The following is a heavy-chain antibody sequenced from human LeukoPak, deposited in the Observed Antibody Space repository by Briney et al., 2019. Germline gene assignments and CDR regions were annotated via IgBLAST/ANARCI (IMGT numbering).Heavy chain of an antibody. D-gene: IGHD4-17*01. CDR3: ARDHREYGERGAFDI. CDR1: GGSISSGGYY. V-gene: IGHV4-31*03. J-gene: IGHJ3*02. CDR2: IYYSGST. Sequence: PSETLSLTCTVSGGSISSGGYYWSWIRQHPGKGLEWIGYIYYSGSTYYNPSLKSRVTISVDTSKNQFSLKLSSVTAADTAVYYCARDHREYGERGAFDIWGQGTMVTVSS.